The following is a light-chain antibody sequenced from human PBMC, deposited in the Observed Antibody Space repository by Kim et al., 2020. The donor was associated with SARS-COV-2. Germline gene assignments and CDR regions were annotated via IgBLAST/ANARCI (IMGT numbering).Light chain of an antibody. CDR3: MQGAHWPPWT. CDR1: QSLINSDGNTY. Sequence: DVVLTQSPLFLPVTLGQPASISCRSSQSLINSDGNTYLNWFHQRPGQSPRRLIYQVSNRDSGVPDRFSGSGSGTDFTLKIRRVEAGDVGVYYCMQGAHWPPWTFGQGTKVYIK. J-gene: IGKJ1*01. V-gene: IGKV2-30*01. CDR2: QVS.